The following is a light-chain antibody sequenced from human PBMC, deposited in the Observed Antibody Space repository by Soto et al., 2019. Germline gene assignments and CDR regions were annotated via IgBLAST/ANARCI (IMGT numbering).Light chain of an antibody. CDR2: WAS. J-gene: IGKJ2*01. V-gene: IGKV4-1*01. Sequence: DIVVTQSPESLSVSLGERATIRCKSSHSVLYGRNNKHYLAWYQQKAGQSPKLLIYWASTREPGVPDRFSGSGSGTDFTFTISSLQAEDVAIYYCQQYYDNPYSFGQGTKLEIK. CDR1: HSVLYGRNNKHY. CDR3: QQYYDNPYS.